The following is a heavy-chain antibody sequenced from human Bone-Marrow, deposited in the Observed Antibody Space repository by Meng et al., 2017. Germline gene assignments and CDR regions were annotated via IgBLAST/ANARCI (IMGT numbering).Heavy chain of an antibody. CDR2: IYYSGST. J-gene: IGHJ4*02. Sequence: QVPLEGAGPGLANPSQPLPLPCTASGGSISSGGYYWSWIRQHPGKGLEWIGYIYYSGSTYYNPSLKSLVTISVDTSKNQFSLKLSSVTAADTAVYYCAREASPEYYFDYWGQGTLVTVSS. D-gene: IGHD1-14*01. CDR3: AREASPEYYFDY. V-gene: IGHV4-31*01. CDR1: GGSISSGGYY.